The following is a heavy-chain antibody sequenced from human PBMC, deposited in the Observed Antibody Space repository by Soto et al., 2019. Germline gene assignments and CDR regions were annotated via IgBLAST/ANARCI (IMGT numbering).Heavy chain of an antibody. D-gene: IGHD6-19*01. CDR1: GFTFSSYA. V-gene: IGHV3-23*01. Sequence: EVQLLESGGGLVQPGGSLRLSCAASGFTFSSYAMSWVRQAPGKGLEWVSAISGSGGSTYYADSVKGRFTISRDNSKNTLYLQMNSLRAEDTAVYYCAKDQRVNILATIIQDIAVAGTMDYWGQGTLVTVSS. J-gene: IGHJ4*02. CDR3: AKDQRVNILATIIQDIAVAGTMDY. CDR2: ISGSGGST.